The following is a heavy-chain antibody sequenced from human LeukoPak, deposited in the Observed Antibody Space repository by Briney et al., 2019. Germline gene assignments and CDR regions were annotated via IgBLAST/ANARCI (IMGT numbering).Heavy chain of an antibody. Sequence: GTSLRLSCAASGFAFSSYAMHWVRQAPGKGLEWLAVVSAHGVDKFYADSVKGRFTISKDTSKNTLSLQMNSLGVGDTGLYYCARGKTSYDIVEDAFDIWGQGTMVAVSS. CDR2: VSAHGVDK. CDR3: ARGKTSYDIVEDAFDI. V-gene: IGHV3-30*04. J-gene: IGHJ3*02. D-gene: IGHD3-9*01. CDR1: GFAFSSYA.